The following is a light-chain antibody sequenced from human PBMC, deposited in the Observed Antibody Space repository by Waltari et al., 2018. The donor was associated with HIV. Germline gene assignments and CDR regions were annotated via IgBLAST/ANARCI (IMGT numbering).Light chain of an antibody. J-gene: IGLJ3*02. Sequence: SALTQPPSASGPPGQSVTIPCTGTSRDVGGYTNVPWYQQHPGKAPNPLVYEVPKRPPGVPNRFSGSKSGNTASLTVSGLQAEDEADYYCVSYAGVRDRWVFGGGTKLTVL. CDR2: EVP. V-gene: IGLV2-8*01. CDR1: SRDVGGYTN. CDR3: VSYAGVRDRWV.